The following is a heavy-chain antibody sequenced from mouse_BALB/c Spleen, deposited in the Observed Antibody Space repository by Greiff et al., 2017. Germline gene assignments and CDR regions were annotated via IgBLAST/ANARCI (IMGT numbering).Heavy chain of an antibody. Sequence: EVMLVESGGGLVPPGGSLRLSCATSGFSFTDYYMSWVRQPPGKALEWLGFIRNKANGYTTEYSASVKGRFTISRDNSQSILYLQMNTLRAEDSATYYCARTRITAYAMDYWGQGTSVTVSS. CDR3: ARTRITAYAMDY. CDR1: GFSFTDYY. V-gene: IGHV7-3*02. D-gene: IGHD2-4*01. CDR2: IRNKANGYTT. J-gene: IGHJ4*01.